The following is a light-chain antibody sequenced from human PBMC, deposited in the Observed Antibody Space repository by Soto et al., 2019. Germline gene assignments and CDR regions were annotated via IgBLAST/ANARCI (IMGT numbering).Light chain of an antibody. V-gene: IGLV2-14*01. CDR1: SSAIGSYNY. CDR3: SSYTLSSALL. Sequence: QSALTQPASVSGSPGQSITIACIGSSSAIGSYNYVSWYQQHPGKAPKLVMYEVNNRPSGISVRFSGSKSANTASLTISGLQADDEADYYCSSYTLSSALLFGGGTKLTVL. J-gene: IGLJ2*01. CDR2: EVN.